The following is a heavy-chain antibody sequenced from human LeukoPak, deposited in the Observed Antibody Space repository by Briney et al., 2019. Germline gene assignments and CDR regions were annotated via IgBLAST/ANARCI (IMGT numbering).Heavy chain of an antibody. CDR1: GYTFTSYG. D-gene: IGHD3-22*01. Sequence: ASVNVSCKASGYTFTSYGISWVRQAPGQGLERMGWISAYNGNTNYAQKLQGRVTMTTDTSTSTAYMELRSLRSDDTAVYYCARGYYYDSSGSYFDYWGQGTLVTVSS. J-gene: IGHJ4*02. CDR3: ARGYYYDSSGSYFDY. CDR2: ISAYNGNT. V-gene: IGHV1-18*01.